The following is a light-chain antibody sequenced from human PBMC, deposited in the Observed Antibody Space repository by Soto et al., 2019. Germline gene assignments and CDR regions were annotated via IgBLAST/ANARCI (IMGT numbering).Light chain of an antibody. CDR1: SSDVGGYNY. CDR3: SSYTSRRTFGV. V-gene: IGLV2-14*01. Sequence: QSVLTQPASVSGSPGQSITISCTGTSSDVGGYNYVSWYQQHPGKAPKLMIYDVSNRPSGVSNRFSGSKSGNTASLTISGLQAEDEADYYCSSYTSRRTFGVFGNG. J-gene: IGLJ1*01. CDR2: DVS.